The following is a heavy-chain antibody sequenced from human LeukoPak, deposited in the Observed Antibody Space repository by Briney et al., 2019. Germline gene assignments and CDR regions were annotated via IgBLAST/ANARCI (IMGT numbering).Heavy chain of an antibody. CDR2: ISGSGGST. CDR1: GFTFSSYA. V-gene: IGHV3-23*01. J-gene: IGHJ4*02. CDR3: ARGGTEYYYDSSGYCDY. D-gene: IGHD3-22*01. Sequence: PGGSLRLSCAASGFTFSSYAMSWVRQAPGKGLEWVSAISGSGGSTYYADSVKGRFTISRDNAKNSLYLQMNSLRAEDTAVYYCARGGTEYYYDSSGYCDYWGQGTLVTVSS.